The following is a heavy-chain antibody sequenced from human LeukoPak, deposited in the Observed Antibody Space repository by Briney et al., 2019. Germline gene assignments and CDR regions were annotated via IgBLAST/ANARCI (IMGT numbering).Heavy chain of an antibody. CDR1: GFTFSSYG. CDR2: IWYDGSNK. D-gene: IGHD6-19*01. Sequence: PGGSLRLSCAASGFTFSSYGMHWVRQAPGKRLEWVAVIWYDGSNKYYADSVKGRFTISRDNSKNTLYLQMNSLRAEDTAVYYCAKDLESSSGWFDYWGQGTLVTVSS. J-gene: IGHJ5*01. V-gene: IGHV3-33*06. CDR3: AKDLESSSGWFDY.